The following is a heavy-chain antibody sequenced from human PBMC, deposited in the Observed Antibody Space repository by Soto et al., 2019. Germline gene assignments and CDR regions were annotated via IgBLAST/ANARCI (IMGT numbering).Heavy chain of an antibody. J-gene: IGHJ2*01. Sequence: SVKVSCKASGGTFSSYAISWVRQAPGQGLEWMGGIIPIFGTANYAQKFQGRVTITADESTSTAYMELSSLRSEYTAVYYCARDRPYPYDSSGYYYFWYFDLWGRGTLVTVSS. V-gene: IGHV1-69*13. CDR2: IIPIFGTA. CDR1: GGTFSSYA. CDR3: ARDRPYPYDSSGYYYFWYFDL. D-gene: IGHD3-22*01.